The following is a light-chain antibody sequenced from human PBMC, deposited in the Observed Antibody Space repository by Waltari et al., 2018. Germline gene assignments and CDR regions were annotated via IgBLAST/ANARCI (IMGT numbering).Light chain of an antibody. CDR1: SSNIGAGYD. Sequence: QSVLTQPPSVSGAPGQRVTISCTGSSSNIGAGYDVHWYQQPPGTAPKLLMDGNSNRPSGGPDRFSGSKSGTSASLAITGLQAEDEADYYCQSYDSSLSGSRVFGGGTKLTVL. CDR3: QSYDSSLSGSRV. J-gene: IGLJ2*01. V-gene: IGLV1-40*01. CDR2: GNS.